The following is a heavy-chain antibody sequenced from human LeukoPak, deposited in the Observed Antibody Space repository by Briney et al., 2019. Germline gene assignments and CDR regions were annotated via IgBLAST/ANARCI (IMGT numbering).Heavy chain of an antibody. CDR3: ARVGSGSYYLLDP. J-gene: IGHJ5*02. V-gene: IGHV4-39*07. Sequence: SETLSLTCTVSGGSISSSSYYWGWIRQPPGKGLEWIGSIYYSGSTYYNPSLKSRVTISVDTSKNQFSLKLSSVTAADTAVYYCARVGSGSYYLLDPWGQGTLVTVSS. D-gene: IGHD3-10*01. CDR1: GGSISSSSYY. CDR2: IYYSGST.